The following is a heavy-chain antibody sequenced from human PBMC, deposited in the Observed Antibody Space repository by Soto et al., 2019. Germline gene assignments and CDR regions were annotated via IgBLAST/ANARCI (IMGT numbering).Heavy chain of an antibody. Sequence: QVQLQESGPGLVKPSETLSLTCTVSSGSISTYYWSWIRQPPGKGLEWIGYIYYSGRTNYNPSLKSRVTISLDTSRNQFSLKLSSVPAADTAVYYCARYAGSSWFDYWGQGTLVTVSS. CDR3: ARYAGSSWFDY. D-gene: IGHD6-13*01. V-gene: IGHV4-59*01. CDR1: SGSISTYY. J-gene: IGHJ4*02. CDR2: IYYSGRT.